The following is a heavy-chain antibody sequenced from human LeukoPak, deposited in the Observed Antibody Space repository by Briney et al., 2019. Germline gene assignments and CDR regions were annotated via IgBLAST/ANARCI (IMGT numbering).Heavy chain of an antibody. D-gene: IGHD6-13*01. V-gene: IGHV3-33*01. Sequence: GRSLRLSCAASGFTFRNYGMHWVRQTPGKGLEWVAVIWYDGSKEYYADSVKGRFTISRDNSKNTLYLQMNSLRAVDTAEYYCARTGESSSWYYFQYWGQGTQVTVSS. CDR3: ARTGESSSWYYFQY. J-gene: IGHJ4*02. CDR1: GFTFRNYG. CDR2: IWYDGSKE.